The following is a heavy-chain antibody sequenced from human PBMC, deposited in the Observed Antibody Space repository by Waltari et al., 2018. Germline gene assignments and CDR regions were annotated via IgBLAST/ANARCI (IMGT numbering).Heavy chain of an antibody. D-gene: IGHD7-27*01. CDR3: ARDRLGGFDY. CDR2: ISSSGSTI. Sequence: QVQLVVSGGGLVKPGGSLRLSCAASGFTFSDHYMRWLRQAPGEGLEWVSYISSSGSTIYYADSVKSGFTIARDNAKNALYLQMSSLRAEDTAVYYGARDRLGGFDYWGQGTLVTVSS. V-gene: IGHV3-11*01. CDR1: GFTFSDHY. J-gene: IGHJ4*02.